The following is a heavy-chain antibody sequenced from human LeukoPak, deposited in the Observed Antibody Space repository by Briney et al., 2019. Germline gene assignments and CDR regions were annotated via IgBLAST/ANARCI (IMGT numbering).Heavy chain of an antibody. Sequence: SETLSLTCAVYGGSFSGYYWSWIRQPPGKGLEWIGEINHSGSTNYNPSLKSRVTISVDTSKNQFSLKLSSVTAADTAVYYCARRYTNYVRTGFGYWGQGTLVTVSS. CDR1: GGSFSGYY. D-gene: IGHD1-7*01. V-gene: IGHV4-34*01. CDR3: ARRYTNYVRTGFGY. J-gene: IGHJ4*02. CDR2: INHSGST.